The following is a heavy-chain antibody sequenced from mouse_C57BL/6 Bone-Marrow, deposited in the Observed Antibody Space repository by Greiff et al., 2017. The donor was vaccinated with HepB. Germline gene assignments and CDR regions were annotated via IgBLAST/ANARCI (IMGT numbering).Heavy chain of an antibody. J-gene: IGHJ4*01. V-gene: IGHV1-5*01. CDR2: IYPGNSDT. Sequence: EVQLQQSGTVLARPGASVKMSCKTSGYTFTSYWMHWVKQRPGQGLEWIGAIYPGNSDTSYNQKFKGKAKLTAVTSASTAYMKLSSLTNEDSAVYYCTGLWPYYYAMDYWGQGTSVTVSA. CDR1: GYTFTSYW. CDR3: TGLWPYYYAMDY. D-gene: IGHD1-1*02.